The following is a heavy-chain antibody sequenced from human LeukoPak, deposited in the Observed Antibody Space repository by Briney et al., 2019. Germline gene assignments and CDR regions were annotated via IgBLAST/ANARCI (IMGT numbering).Heavy chain of an antibody. Sequence: GESLKVSCKGSGYNFTNYWIGWVRQMPGKGLEWMGIIYPGDSDTTYSPSFQGQVTISADKSISTAYLQWSSLKASDTAMYYCARRRDGYNYVGTDYWGQGTLVTVSS. CDR1: GYNFTNYW. CDR3: ARRRDGYNYVGTDY. CDR2: IYPGDSDT. V-gene: IGHV5-51*01. J-gene: IGHJ4*02. D-gene: IGHD5-24*01.